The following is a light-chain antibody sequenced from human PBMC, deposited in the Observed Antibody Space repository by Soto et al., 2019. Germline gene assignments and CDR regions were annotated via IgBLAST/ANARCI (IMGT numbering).Light chain of an antibody. V-gene: IGKV3-20*01. Sequence: IVLTQSPGTLSLSPGERATLSCRASQSLSSNYLAWYQQRPGQAPRLLIYGASTRATGIPDRFSGSGSGTDFTLTISRLEPEDFAVYYCQQYGSLPKTFGQGTKVDIK. J-gene: IGKJ1*01. CDR1: QSLSSNY. CDR2: GAS. CDR3: QQYGSLPKT.